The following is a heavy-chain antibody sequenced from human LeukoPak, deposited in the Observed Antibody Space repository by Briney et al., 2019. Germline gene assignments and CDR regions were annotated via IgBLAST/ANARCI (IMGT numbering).Heavy chain of an antibody. CDR1: GGSFSGYY. Sequence: SETLSLTCAVYGGSFSGYYWSWIRQPPGKGLEWIGEINHSGSTNYNPSLKSRVTISVDTSKNQFSLKVSSVTAADTAVYYCARATAGTTLFEGIDYWGQGTLVTASS. D-gene: IGHD1-1*01. CDR3: ARATAGTTLFEGIDY. CDR2: INHSGST. V-gene: IGHV4-34*01. J-gene: IGHJ4*02.